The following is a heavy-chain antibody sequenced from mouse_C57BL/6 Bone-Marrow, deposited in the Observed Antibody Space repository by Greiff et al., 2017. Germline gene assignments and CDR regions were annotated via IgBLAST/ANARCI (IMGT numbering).Heavy chain of an antibody. CDR2: INSDGGSP. V-gene: IGHV5-2*03. CDR3: ARQATAWFAD. J-gene: IGHJ3*01. CDR1: EYEFPSPD. Sequence: EVMLVESGGGLVQPGESLKLSCESNEYEFPSPDMSWVRQPPGKRLELVAAINSDGGSPYYPDTMERRFIITRDNTKKTRFLQMSSVGYEDTALEYCARQATAWFADWGKGTLVTVSA.